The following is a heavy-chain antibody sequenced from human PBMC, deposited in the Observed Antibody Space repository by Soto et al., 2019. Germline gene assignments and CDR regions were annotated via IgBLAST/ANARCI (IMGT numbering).Heavy chain of an antibody. J-gene: IGHJ6*02. V-gene: IGHV1-69*13. CDR1: GGTFSSYA. Sequence: SVKVSFKASGGTFSSYAISWVRQAPGQGLEWMGGIIPIFGTANYAQKFQGRVTITADESTSTAYMELSSLRSEDTAVYYCARVVYDILTGYYSGYYYGMDVWGQGTTVTVSS. CDR2: IIPIFGTA. CDR3: ARVVYDILTGYYSGYYYGMDV. D-gene: IGHD3-9*01.